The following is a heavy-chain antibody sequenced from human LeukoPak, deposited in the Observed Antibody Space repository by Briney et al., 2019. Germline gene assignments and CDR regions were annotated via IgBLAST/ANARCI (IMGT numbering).Heavy chain of an antibody. J-gene: IGHJ4*02. V-gene: IGHV1-18*01. Sequence: ASVKVSCKASGYTFTSYGISWVRQAPGQGLEWMGWISAYNGNTNYAQKLQGRVTMTTDTSTSTAYMELRSLRSDDTAVYYCARDFWSVVGWGRHYYFDYWGQGTLVTVSS. D-gene: IGHD3-3*01. CDR3: ARDFWSVVGWGRHYYFDY. CDR1: GYTFTSYG. CDR2: ISAYNGNT.